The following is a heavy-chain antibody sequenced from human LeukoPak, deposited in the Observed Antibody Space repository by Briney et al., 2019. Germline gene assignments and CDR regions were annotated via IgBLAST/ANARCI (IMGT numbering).Heavy chain of an antibody. CDR2: IYHSGST. CDR3: ARHEAYCSSTSCQGNWFDP. D-gene: IGHD2-2*01. J-gene: IGHJ5*02. V-gene: IGHV4-38-2*02. Sequence: PSETLSLTCTVSGYSISSGYYWGWIRQPPGKGLEWIGSIYHSGSTYYNPSLKSRVTISVDTSKNQFSLKLSSVTAADTAVYYCARHEAYCSSTSCQGNWFDPWGQGTLVTVSS. CDR1: GYSISSGYY.